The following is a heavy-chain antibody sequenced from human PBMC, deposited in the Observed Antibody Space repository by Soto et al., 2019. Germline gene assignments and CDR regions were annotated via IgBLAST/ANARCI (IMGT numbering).Heavy chain of an antibody. CDR1: GGTFSSYA. Sequence: VQLVQSGAEVKEPGSSVKVSCKASGGTFSSYAISWVRQAPGQGREWMEGIIPIFGTANYAQKFQGRVTITADESTSTAYMELSSLRSEDTAVYYCARADYDILTGYAPHYYYYGMDVWGQGTTVTVSS. D-gene: IGHD3-9*01. V-gene: IGHV1-69*12. CDR2: IIPIFGTA. CDR3: ARADYDILTGYAPHYYYYGMDV. J-gene: IGHJ6*02.